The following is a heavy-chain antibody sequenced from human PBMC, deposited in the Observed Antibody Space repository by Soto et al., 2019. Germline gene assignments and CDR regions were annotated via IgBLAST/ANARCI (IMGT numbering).Heavy chain of an antibody. V-gene: IGHV3-30*03. Sequence: QVQLVESGGGVVQPGRSLRLSCAASGFTFSSYGMHWVRQAPGKGLEWVAVISYDGSNKYYADSVKGRLTISRDNSKNTLYLQMNSLRAEDTAVYYCATLYGDVGYWGQGTLVTVSS. D-gene: IGHD4-17*01. CDR1: GFTFSSYG. CDR2: ISYDGSNK. J-gene: IGHJ4*02. CDR3: ATLYGDVGY.